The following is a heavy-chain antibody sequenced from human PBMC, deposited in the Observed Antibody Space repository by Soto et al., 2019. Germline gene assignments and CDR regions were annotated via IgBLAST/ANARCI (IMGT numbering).Heavy chain of an antibody. CDR2: ISYSGST. J-gene: IGHJ5*02. V-gene: IGHV4-59*03. CDR3: AGDYYGSGEGGWFDP. D-gene: IGHD3-10*01. CDR1: GGSISSYY. Sequence: QVQLQESGPGLVKPSETLSLICTVSGGSISSYYWSWIRQPPGKGLEWIGYISYSGSTNYNPSLMSRVTISVDTSKNQFSLKLRLVTAADTAVYYCAGDYYGSGEGGWFDPWGQGTLVTVSS.